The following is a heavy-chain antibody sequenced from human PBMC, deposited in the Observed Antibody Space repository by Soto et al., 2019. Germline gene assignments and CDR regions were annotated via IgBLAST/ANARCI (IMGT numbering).Heavy chain of an antibody. V-gene: IGHV3-49*04. Sequence: PGGSRRLSCTASGFTFGDYAMSWVRQAPGKGPDWACFIRSKTYGGTTEYAASVKGRFTISRDDSKSIAYMQMNSLNTEKTAVYYCTRGGFDDSSNFDYWWPGTLVTVFS. CDR2: IRSKTYGGTT. CDR1: GFTFGDYA. CDR3: TRGGFDDSSNFDY. J-gene: IGHJ4*02. D-gene: IGHD3-22*01.